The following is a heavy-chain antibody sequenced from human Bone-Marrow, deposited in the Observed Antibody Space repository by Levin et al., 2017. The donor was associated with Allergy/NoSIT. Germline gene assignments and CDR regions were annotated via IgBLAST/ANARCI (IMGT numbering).Heavy chain of an antibody. Sequence: GGSLRLSCAASAFTFSRYTMNWVRQAPGRGLEWVSSISSSTTNIYYADSVKGRFTISRDNAKNSLYLQMNSLRAGDTAVYYCARGRADYYGLDVWGQGTTVTVSS. CDR2: ISSSTTNI. V-gene: IGHV3-21*01. CDR3: ARGRADYYGLDV. J-gene: IGHJ6*02. CDR1: AFTFSRYT.